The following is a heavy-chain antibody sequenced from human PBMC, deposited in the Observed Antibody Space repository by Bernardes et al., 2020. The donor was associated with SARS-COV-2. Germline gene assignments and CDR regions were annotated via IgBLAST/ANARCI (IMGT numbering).Heavy chain of an antibody. J-gene: IGHJ6*02. D-gene: IGHD3-3*01. Sequence: GSLRLSCAASGFSFSDERMHWVRQAPGKGLEWVSSIGRGGSHRYFAQSLEGRVTISRDNVKKSLYLQMTSLRAEDTAVYYCARDPTDYDFWSGARYYYYGMDVWGQGTTVTVSS. CDR1: GFSFSDER. CDR3: ARDPTDYDFWSGARYYYYGMDV. CDR2: IGRGGSHR. V-gene: IGHV3-21*01.